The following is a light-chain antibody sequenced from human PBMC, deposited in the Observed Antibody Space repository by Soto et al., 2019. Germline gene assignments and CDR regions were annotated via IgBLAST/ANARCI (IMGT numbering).Light chain of an antibody. Sequence: EIVLTQSPGTLSLSPGERATLSCRASQSVSSSYLAWYQQKPGQAPRLLIYGASSMATGIPDRFSGSGSGTDFTLTISRLEPEDVAVYYCQQYGSSPTFGGGTKVEIK. CDR3: QQYGSSPT. CDR1: QSVSSSY. V-gene: IGKV3-20*01. J-gene: IGKJ4*01. CDR2: GAS.